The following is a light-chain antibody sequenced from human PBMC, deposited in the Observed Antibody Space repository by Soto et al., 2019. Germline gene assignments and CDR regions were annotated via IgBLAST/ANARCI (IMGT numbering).Light chain of an antibody. Sequence: QSALTQPASVSGSPGQSITIPCTGTSSDIGYLNFVSWYQQHPGKAPELMIYAVSDRPSGVSDRFSGSRSGNTASLTISGLQAEDEADYYCSSYAGSSTVVFGGGTQLTVL. CDR1: SSDIGYLNF. CDR3: SSYAGSSTVV. CDR2: AVS. V-gene: IGLV2-14*01. J-gene: IGLJ2*01.